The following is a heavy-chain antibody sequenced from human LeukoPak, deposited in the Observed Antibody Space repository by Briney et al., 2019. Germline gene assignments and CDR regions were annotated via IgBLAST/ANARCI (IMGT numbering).Heavy chain of an antibody. CDR1: GGSVTSGGYY. J-gene: IGHJ6*02. CDR3: ARISAGRYGMDV. D-gene: IGHD6-6*01. Sequence: PSETLSLTCTVSGGSVTSGGYYWSWIRQHPEKGLEWIGYVYYTGSTYYNPSLKSRVTISSDTSKNQFSLKASSVAAADTAVYYCARISAGRYGMDVWGQGTTITVSS. V-gene: IGHV4-31*03. CDR2: VYYTGST.